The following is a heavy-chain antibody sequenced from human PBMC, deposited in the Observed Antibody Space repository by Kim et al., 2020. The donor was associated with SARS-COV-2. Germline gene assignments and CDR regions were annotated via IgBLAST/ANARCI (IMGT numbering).Heavy chain of an antibody. V-gene: IGHV3-23*01. CDR2: ISGSGGST. CDR3: AKEPAAERGWDYFDY. J-gene: IGHJ4*02. Sequence: GGSLRLSCAVSGFTFSSYAMSWVRQAPGKGLEWVSGISGSGGSTWYADSVKGRFTISRDNSKNTLYLQMNSLRAEDTAVYYCAKEPAAERGWDYFDYWGQGTLVTVSS. D-gene: IGHD6-13*01. CDR1: GFTFSSYA.